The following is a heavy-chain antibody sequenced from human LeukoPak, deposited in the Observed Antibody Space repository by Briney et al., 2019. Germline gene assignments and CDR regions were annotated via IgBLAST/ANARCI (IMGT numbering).Heavy chain of an antibody. J-gene: IGHJ4*02. Sequence: GGSLRLSCAASEFTFSYYGMHWVRRAPGKGLEWVAVIWYDGSNKYYADSVKGRFTISRDNSKNTLYLQMNSLRAEDTAVYYCARGPAPLDYWGQGTLVTVSS. V-gene: IGHV3-33*01. CDR3: ARGPAPLDY. CDR2: IWYDGSNK. CDR1: EFTFSYYG. D-gene: IGHD6-25*01.